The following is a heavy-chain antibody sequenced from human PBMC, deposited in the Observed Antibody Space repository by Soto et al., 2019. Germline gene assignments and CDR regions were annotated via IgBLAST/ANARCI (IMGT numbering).Heavy chain of an antibody. CDR1: GFTFSSYG. D-gene: IGHD2-15*01. Sequence: QVQLVESGGGVVQPGRSLRLSCAASGFTFSSYGMHWVRQAPGKGLEWVAVIWYDGSNKYYADSVKGRFTISRDNSKTTLNLQMNSLRAEDTAVYYCARKGYCSGGSCYSNYYYGMDVWGQGTTVTVSS. V-gene: IGHV3-33*01. J-gene: IGHJ6*02. CDR2: IWYDGSNK. CDR3: ARKGYCSGGSCYSNYYYGMDV.